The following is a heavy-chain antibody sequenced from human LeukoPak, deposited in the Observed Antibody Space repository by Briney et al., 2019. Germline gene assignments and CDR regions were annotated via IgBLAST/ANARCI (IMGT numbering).Heavy chain of an antibody. D-gene: IGHD3-22*01. CDR1: GFTFSSYG. J-gene: IGHJ4*02. Sequence: GGSLRLSCAASGFTFSSYGMHWVRQAPGKGLEWVAVISYDGSNKYYADSVKGRFTISRDNSKNTLYLQMNSLRAEDTAVYYCAKDRLEYYYDSSGCLDYWGQGTLVTVSS. CDR3: AKDRLEYYYDSSGCLDY. CDR2: ISYDGSNK. V-gene: IGHV3-30*18.